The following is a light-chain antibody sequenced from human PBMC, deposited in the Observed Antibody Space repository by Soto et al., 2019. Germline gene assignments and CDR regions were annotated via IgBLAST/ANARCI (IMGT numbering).Light chain of an antibody. CDR1: QSVRSN. CDR2: GAS. V-gene: IGKV3-15*01. CDR3: QRYNNWPPWT. J-gene: IGKJ1*01. Sequence: ETVMTQSPDTLSVSPGERATLSCRASQSVRSNLAWYQQKPAQAPRLLIYGASTRATGIPARFSGSGSGTEFTLTISSLQSEDFAVYYCQRYNNWPPWTFGQGTKVENK.